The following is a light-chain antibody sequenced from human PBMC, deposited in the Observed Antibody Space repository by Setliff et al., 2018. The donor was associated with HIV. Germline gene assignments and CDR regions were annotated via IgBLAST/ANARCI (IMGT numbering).Light chain of an antibody. V-gene: IGLV2-14*01. CDR3: SSYTTTRTRA. Sequence: QSALTQPASVSGSPGQSITISCTGTSSDIGGYNFVSWYQQHLGKAPKLMIYDVNDRPSGVSNRFSGSKSGNTASLTISGLQAEDEADYYCSSYTTTRTRAFGGGTKVTVL. J-gene: IGLJ3*02. CDR1: SSDIGGYNF. CDR2: DVN.